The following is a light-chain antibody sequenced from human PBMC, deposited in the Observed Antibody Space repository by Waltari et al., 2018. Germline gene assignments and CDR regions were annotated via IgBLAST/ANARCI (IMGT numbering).Light chain of an antibody. CDR3: TSYRSSSTPVV. J-gene: IGLJ2*01. CDR1: SEHVGAYNY. Sequence: QSALTQHASVSGSPGQSITISCTGTSEHVGAYNYVSWYQQHPGLAPKLIIYEVNNRPFGISSRFSGSKSGNTASLTISGLQADDESHYYCTSYRSSSTPVVFGGGTKLTVL. V-gene: IGLV2-14*01. CDR2: EVN.